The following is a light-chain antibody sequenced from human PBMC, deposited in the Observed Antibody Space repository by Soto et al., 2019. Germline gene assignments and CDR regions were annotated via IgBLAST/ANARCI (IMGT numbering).Light chain of an antibody. Sequence: IVLTQSPVTLAVSPGESAVLSCRASQSVSTSLAWYQHKPGQAPRLFIYDASKRAPGIPARFTGSGSGAHFTLPISGLEPEDIAFYYCQVRDVCLSFGQGTKVEIK. CDR3: QVRDVCLS. V-gene: IGKV3-11*01. CDR2: DAS. J-gene: IGKJ1*01. CDR1: QSVSTS.